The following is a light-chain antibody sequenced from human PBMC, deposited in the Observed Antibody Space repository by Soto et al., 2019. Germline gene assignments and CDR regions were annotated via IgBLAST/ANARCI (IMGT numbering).Light chain of an antibody. CDR1: FSNIGSNT. CDR3: AAWDDSLNGWV. CDR2: SNN. J-gene: IGLJ3*02. V-gene: IGLV1-44*01. Sequence: QSLLTQPPSASGTPGQKFTISCSGSFSNIGSNTVNWYQHLPGTTPKLLIYSNNHRPSGVPVRFSGSKSGTSASLAISGLQSEDEATFYCAAWDDSLNGWVFGGGTKLTVL.